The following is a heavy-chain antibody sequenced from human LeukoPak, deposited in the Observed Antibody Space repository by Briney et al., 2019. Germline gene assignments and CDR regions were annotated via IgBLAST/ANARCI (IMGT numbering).Heavy chain of an antibody. D-gene: IGHD5-24*01. CDR3: ANPMATIKSFDY. J-gene: IGHJ4*02. CDR1: GFTFSSYA. V-gene: IGHV3-23*01. CDR2: ISSSGGST. Sequence: PGGSLSLSCAASGFTFSSYATSWVRQAPGKGLEWVSAISSSGGSTYYADSVKGRFTISRDNSKNPLYLQMNGLRAEDKAVYFCANPMATIKSFDYWGQGTLVTVSS.